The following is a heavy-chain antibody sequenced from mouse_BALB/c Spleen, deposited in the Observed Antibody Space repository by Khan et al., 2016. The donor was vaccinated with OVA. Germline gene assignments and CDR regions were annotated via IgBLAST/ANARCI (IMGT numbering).Heavy chain of an antibody. Sequence: EVELVESGGDLVKTGGSLKLSCAASGFTFSTYGMSWVRQTPDKRLEWVATISSGGHYTYYPDNVKGRFTISRDNAKNTLYLQMSSLKSEDTAMYYCARLAYYYNSEGFAYWGQGTLVTVSA. D-gene: IGHD1-1*01. V-gene: IGHV5-6*01. J-gene: IGHJ3*01. CDR3: ARLAYYYNSEGFAY. CDR2: ISSGGHYT. CDR1: GFTFSTYG.